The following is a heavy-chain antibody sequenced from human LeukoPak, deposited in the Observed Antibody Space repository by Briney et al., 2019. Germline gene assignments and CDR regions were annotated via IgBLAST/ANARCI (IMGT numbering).Heavy chain of an antibody. D-gene: IGHD1-26*01. J-gene: IGHJ6*02. V-gene: IGHV4-61*02. CDR2: IYTSGST. CDR1: GGSISSGSYY. CDR3: ARDPGGSYPRMGYYGMDV. Sequence: SETLSLTCTVFGGSISSGSYYWRWIRQPAGKGLEWIGRIYTSGSTNYNPSLKSRVTISVDTSKNQFSLKLSSVTAADTAVYYCARDPGGSYPRMGYYGMDVWGQGTTVTVSS.